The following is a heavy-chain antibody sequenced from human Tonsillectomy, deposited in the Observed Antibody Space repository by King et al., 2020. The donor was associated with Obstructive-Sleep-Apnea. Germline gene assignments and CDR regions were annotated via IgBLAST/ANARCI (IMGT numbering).Heavy chain of an antibody. CDR3: ARHASSYSSGWYAIDY. Sequence: VQLQESGPGLVRPSETLSLTCTVSGGSISSYYWSWIRQPPGRGLEWIGYIYYSGSTNFNPSLKSRVTISVDTSKNQFSLKLCSVTAADTAVYYCARHASSYSSGWYAIDYWGQGTLVTVSS. CDR1: GGSISSYY. D-gene: IGHD6-13*01. V-gene: IGHV4-59*01. CDR2: IYYSGST. J-gene: IGHJ4*02.